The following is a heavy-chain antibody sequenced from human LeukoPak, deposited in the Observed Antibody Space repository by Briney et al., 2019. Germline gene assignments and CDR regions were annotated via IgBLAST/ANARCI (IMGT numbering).Heavy chain of an antibody. D-gene: IGHD4-17*01. CDR1: GFSITTGYY. J-gene: IGHJ4*02. CDR3: ARGLTVTTLPDY. V-gene: IGHV4-38-2*02. CDR2: IFRIGST. Sequence: SETLSLTCSVSGFSITTGYYWAWIRQPPGKGLEWIGTIFRIGSTYYNPSLKSRVTISVDRSKNQFSLKLSSVTAADTAVYYCARGLTVTTLPDYWGQGTLVTVSS.